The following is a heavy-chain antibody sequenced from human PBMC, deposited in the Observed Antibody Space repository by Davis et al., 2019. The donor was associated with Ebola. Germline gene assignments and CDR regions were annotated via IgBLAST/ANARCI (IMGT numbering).Heavy chain of an antibody. V-gene: IGHV4-59*11. D-gene: IGHD6-19*01. Sequence: PSETLSLTCSVSGDSISSHYWSWIRQPPGKGLEWIGYIHYSGYTNHNPSLKTRVTISVDTPKNQFSLKLSSVTAADTAVYYCARGYSSGWLNWYFELWGRGTLVTVSS. CDR2: IHYSGYT. J-gene: IGHJ2*01. CDR3: ARGYSSGWLNWYFEL. CDR1: GDSISSHY.